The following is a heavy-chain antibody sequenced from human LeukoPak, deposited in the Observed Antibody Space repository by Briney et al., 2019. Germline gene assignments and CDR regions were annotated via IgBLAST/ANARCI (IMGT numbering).Heavy chain of an antibody. CDR1: GGTFSSYA. J-gene: IGHJ4*02. CDR2: IIPILGIA. D-gene: IGHD3-10*01. V-gene: IGHV1-69*04. CDR3: ARDGTGRQGCDY. Sequence: SVKVSCKASGGTFSSYAISWVRQAPGQGLEWMGRIIPILGIASYAQKFQGRVTMTRDTSTSTVYMELSSLRSEDTAVYYCARDGTGRQGCDYWGQGTLVTVSS.